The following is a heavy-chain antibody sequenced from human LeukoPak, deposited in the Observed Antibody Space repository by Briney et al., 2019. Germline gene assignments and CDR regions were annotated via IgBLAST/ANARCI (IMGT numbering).Heavy chain of an antibody. J-gene: IGHJ4*02. CDR2: ISTYGGST. Sequence: GGSLRLSCAASGFSFSNYAMHWVRQAPGKGLEYVSRISTYGGSTYHANSVKGRHTISRDNSKNTLYLQMGSLRTEDMAVYYCATSLIWFGELSAPFDYWGQGTLVTVSS. V-gene: IGHV3-64*01. CDR1: GFSFSNYA. CDR3: ATSLIWFGELSAPFDY. D-gene: IGHD3-10*01.